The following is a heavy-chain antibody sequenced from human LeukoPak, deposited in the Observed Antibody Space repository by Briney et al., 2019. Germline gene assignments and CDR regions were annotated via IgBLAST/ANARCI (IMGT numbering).Heavy chain of an antibody. D-gene: IGHD2-21*02. CDR1: GVSISDYY. Sequence: SETLSLTCTVSGVSISDYYYNWIRQPAGKPLEWLGRIYSSGSTNYKPSLKSRLSMSVDTSKTQFSLRLTSVTAADSSVYYCAPLKGDGFDSWGQGTLVTVS. CDR2: IYSSGST. CDR3: APLKGDGFDS. J-gene: IGHJ4*02. V-gene: IGHV4-4*07.